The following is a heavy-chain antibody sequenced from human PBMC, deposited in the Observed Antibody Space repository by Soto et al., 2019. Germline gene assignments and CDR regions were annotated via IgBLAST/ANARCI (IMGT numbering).Heavy chain of an antibody. CDR2: INDSGDT. J-gene: IGHJ6*02. V-gene: IGHV4-34*01. Sequence: PSETLSLTCALFGGSFSNNYWSWIRQSPGKGLEWIGEINDSGDTNYNPSLKSRVAISVDTSRKQFSLLVPSVTAADTAIYYCTCSPPFYYGMDIWGQGTTVTVFS. D-gene: IGHD2-8*01. CDR1: GGSFSNNY. CDR3: TCSPPFYYGMDI.